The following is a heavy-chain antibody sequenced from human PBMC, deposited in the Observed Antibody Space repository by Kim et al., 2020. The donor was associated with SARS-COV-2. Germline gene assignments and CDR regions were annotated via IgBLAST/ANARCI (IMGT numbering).Heavy chain of an antibody. V-gene: IGHV3-33*05. J-gene: IGHJ6*02. CDR3: ARDSFSYSSSSWQHRYYYCGMDV. Sequence: GGSLRLSCAASGFTFSSYGMHWVRQAPGKGLEWVAVISYDGSNKYYADSVKGRFTISRDNSKNTLYLQMNSLRAEDTAVYYCARDSFSYSSSSWQHRYYYCGMDVWGQGTTVTVSS. D-gene: IGHD6-13*01. CDR2: ISYDGSNK. CDR1: GFTFSSYG.